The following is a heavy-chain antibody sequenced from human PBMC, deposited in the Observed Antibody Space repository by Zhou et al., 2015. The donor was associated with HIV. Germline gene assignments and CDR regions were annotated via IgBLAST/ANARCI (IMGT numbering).Heavy chain of an antibody. V-gene: IGHV1-69*01. D-gene: IGHD2-2*01. CDR2: IIPIFGTA. CDR3: ARSALPATAGIYYYGMDV. J-gene: IGHJ6*02. CDR1: GGTFSSYA. Sequence: QVQLVQSGAEVKKPGSSVKVSCKASGGTFSSYAISWVRQAPGQGLEWMGGIIPIFGTANYAQKFQGRVTITADESTSTAYMELSSLRSEDTAVYYCARSALPATAGIYYYGMDVWGQGTTVTVSS.